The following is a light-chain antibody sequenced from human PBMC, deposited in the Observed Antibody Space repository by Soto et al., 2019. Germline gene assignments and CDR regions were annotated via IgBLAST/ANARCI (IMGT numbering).Light chain of an antibody. CDR2: GAS. CDR3: QQYGSSPWT. CDR1: QSVSSSY. V-gene: IGKV3-20*01. Sequence: EIGLSQSSGTLSVSPRERATLSCRASQSVSSSYLACYQQRPGQAPRLLIYGASSRATGIPDRCSGSGSGTDFTLTIIRLEDDDFAVYYCQQYGSSPWTFGQGTKVDIK. J-gene: IGKJ1*01.